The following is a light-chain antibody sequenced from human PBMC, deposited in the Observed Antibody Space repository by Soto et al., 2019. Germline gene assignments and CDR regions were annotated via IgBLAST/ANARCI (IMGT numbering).Light chain of an antibody. CDR2: STN. V-gene: IGLV8-61*01. Sequence: QAVVTQEPSVSVSPGGTVTLTCGLTSGSVSTTYYPSWYQQTPGQAPRTLIYSTNIRSSGFPDRFSGSILGNKAALTITGAQADDESDYHCMLYMGGGLVVFGGGTKLTVL. CDR1: SGSVSTTYY. J-gene: IGLJ2*01. CDR3: MLYMGGGLVV.